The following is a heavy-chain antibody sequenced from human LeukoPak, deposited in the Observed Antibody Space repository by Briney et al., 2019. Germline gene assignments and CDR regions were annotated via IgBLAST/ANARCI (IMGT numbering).Heavy chain of an antibody. CDR3: ARYREHIVVVTEENWFDP. CDR2: IYYSGST. CDR1: GGSISRGGYY. V-gene: IGHV4-31*03. Sequence: PSETLSLTCTVSGGSISRGGYYWSWIRQHPGKGLEWIGYIYYSGSTYYNPSLKSRVTISVDTSKNQFSLKLSSVTAADTAVYYCARYREHIVVVTEENWFDPWGQGTLVTVSS. J-gene: IGHJ5*02. D-gene: IGHD2-21*02.